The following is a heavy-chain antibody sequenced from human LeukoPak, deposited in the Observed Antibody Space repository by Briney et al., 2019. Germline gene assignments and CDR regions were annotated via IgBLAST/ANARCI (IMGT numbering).Heavy chain of an antibody. Sequence: GGSLGLSCVASGFTFTNYGLHWVRQAPGKGLEWVAYIQYDGTNKYYADSVKGRFTISRDNSKNTLYIQMNSLRPEDTAVYYCAKADGSDDLAFWGQGTLVTVSS. J-gene: IGHJ4*02. D-gene: IGHD2-21*01. V-gene: IGHV3-30*02. CDR3: AKADGSDDLAF. CDR2: IQYDGTNK. CDR1: GFTFTNYG.